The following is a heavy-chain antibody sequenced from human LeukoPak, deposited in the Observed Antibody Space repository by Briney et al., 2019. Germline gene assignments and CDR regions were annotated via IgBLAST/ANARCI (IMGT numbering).Heavy chain of an antibody. CDR3: AKDIQLST. CDR1: GFTFSDSA. V-gene: IGHV3-23*01. D-gene: IGHD3-16*02. Sequence: GGSLRLSCAASGFTFSDSAMTWVRQVPGKGLEWVSLISSSGGNTYYADSVKGRFTISRDNSKNTLSLHMNSLRVEDTAIYYCAKDIQLSTWGLGTMVTVSS. CDR2: ISSSGGNT. J-gene: IGHJ3*01.